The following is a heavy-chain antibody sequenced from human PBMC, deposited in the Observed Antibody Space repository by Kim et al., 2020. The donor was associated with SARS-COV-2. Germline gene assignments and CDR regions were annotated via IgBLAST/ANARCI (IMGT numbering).Heavy chain of an antibody. CDR1: GGSFSGYY. J-gene: IGHJ4*02. CDR3: GATMVRGVYDY. CDR2: INHSGST. Sequence: SETLSLTCAVYGGSFSGYYWSWIRQPPGKGLEWIGEINHSGSTNYNPSLKSRVTISVDTSKNQFSLKLSSVTAADTAVYYCGATMVRGVYDYWGQGTLVTVSS. V-gene: IGHV4-34*01. D-gene: IGHD3-10*01.